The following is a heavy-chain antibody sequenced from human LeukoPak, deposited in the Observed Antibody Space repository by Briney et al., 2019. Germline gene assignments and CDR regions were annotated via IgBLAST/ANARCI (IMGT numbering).Heavy chain of an antibody. V-gene: IGHV3-48*03. CDR3: ARDPGDYYGSGSSDAFDI. CDR1: GFTFSTYE. D-gene: IGHD3-10*01. CDR2: ISISGTTI. Sequence: GGSLRLSCAASGFTFSTYEMNWVRQAPGKGLEWVSYISISGTTIYYADSVKGRFTISRDNAKNSLYLQMNSLRVEDMAVYYCARDPGDYYGSGSSDAFDIWGQGTMVTVSS. J-gene: IGHJ3*02.